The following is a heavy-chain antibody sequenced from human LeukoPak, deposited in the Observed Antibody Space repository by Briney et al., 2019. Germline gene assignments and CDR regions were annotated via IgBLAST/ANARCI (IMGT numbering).Heavy chain of an antibody. CDR1: GGSITSGSNY. CDR2: IFSSGST. V-gene: IGHV4-61*02. CDR3: ARDPTSSWYGFDY. D-gene: IGHD6-13*01. Sequence: SETLSLTCTVSGGSITSGSNYWSWIRQPAGKELEWIGRIFSSGSTTYNPSLQSRVTISVDTSKNQFSLRLTSVTAADTAVYFCARDPTSSWYGFDYWGQGILVTVSS. J-gene: IGHJ4*02.